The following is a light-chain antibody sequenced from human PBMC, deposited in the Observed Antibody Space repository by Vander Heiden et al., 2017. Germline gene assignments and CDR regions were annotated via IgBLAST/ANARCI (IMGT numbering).Light chain of an antibody. V-gene: IGLV2-23*01. CDR3: CSYAGSSTLV. CDR2: EGS. CDR1: SSDVGSYNL. Sequence: HSSLTDPASLTATTGQSITISCTGTSSDVGSYNLFSWYKQHPGKAPKLMIYEGSKRPSGVSNSFSGSKSGNTASLTISGLQAEDEADYYCCSYAGSSTLVFGGGTKLTVL. J-gene: IGLJ2*01.